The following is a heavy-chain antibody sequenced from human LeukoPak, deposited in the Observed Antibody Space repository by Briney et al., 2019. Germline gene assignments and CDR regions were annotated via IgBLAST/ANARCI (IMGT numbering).Heavy chain of an antibody. Sequence: GGSLRLSCAASGFTFSTYSMHWVRQAPGKGLEWVAVVSYDGSNKYYADSVKGRFTISRDNAQNSLYLQMNSLRAEDTAVYYCAKDPTGTTVYYYYYMDVWGKGTTVTVSS. CDR1: GFTFSTYS. D-gene: IGHD1-1*01. J-gene: IGHJ6*03. CDR2: VSYDGSNK. V-gene: IGHV3-30-3*01. CDR3: AKDPTGTTVYYYYYMDV.